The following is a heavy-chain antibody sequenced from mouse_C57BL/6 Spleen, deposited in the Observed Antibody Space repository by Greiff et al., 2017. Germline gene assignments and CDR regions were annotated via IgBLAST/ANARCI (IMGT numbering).Heavy chain of an antibody. D-gene: IGHD2-4*01. CDR2: ISSGSSTI. CDR3: ARVPYDYDEDYAMDY. CDR1: GFTFSDYG. Sequence: EVQLVESGGGLVKPGGSLKLSCAASGFTFSDYGMHWVRQAPEKGLEWVAYISSGSSTIYYADTVKGRFTISRDNAKNTLFLQMTSLRSEDTAMYYCARVPYDYDEDYAMDYWGQGTSVTVSS. V-gene: IGHV5-17*01. J-gene: IGHJ4*01.